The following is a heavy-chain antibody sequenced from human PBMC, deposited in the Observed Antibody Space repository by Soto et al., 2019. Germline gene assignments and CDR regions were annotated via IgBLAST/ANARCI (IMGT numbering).Heavy chain of an antibody. CDR3: AHRGIDAFDI. Sequence: QITLKESGPPLVKPTQTLTLTCTFSGFSLSTSGVGVVWIRQPPGKALEWLAIIYWDDDKRYSPSLKSRLTITTDTSKNQVVLKMTNMDPVDTATYYCAHRGIDAFDIWGQGTMVTVSS. CDR2: IYWDDDK. J-gene: IGHJ3*02. D-gene: IGHD3-10*01. V-gene: IGHV2-5*02. CDR1: GFSLSTSGVG.